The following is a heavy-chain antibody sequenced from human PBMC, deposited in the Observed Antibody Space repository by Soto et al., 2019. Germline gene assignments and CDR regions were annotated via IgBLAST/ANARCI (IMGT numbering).Heavy chain of an antibody. J-gene: IGHJ4*02. CDR1: GFTFSSYV. Sequence: EVQLLESGGGLVQPGGSLRLSCAASGFTFSSYVMSWVRQAPGKGLEWVSAISGSGGSTYYADSVKGRFTISRDNSKNTLYLQMNSLRAEDTAVYYCAKAQEPYSSGWYFDYWGQGTLVTVSS. V-gene: IGHV3-23*01. CDR3: AKAQEPYSSGWYFDY. CDR2: ISGSGGST. D-gene: IGHD6-19*01.